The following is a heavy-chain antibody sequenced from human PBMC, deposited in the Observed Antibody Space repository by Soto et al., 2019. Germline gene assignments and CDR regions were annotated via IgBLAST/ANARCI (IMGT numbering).Heavy chain of an antibody. J-gene: IGHJ6*02. CDR3: ARDWYYGSGTYNYYGMDV. V-gene: IGHV3-13*01. D-gene: IGHD3-10*01. Sequence: DVHLVESGGGLVQPGGSLRLSCAASGFMFSSYDMQWVRQGPGKGLEWVSGIGPAGDTYYAGSVKGRFTISRENAKNSLYLQMTSLRDEDTAVYYCARDWYYGSGTYNYYGMDVWGQGTTVTVSS. CDR2: IGPAGDT. CDR1: GFMFSSYD.